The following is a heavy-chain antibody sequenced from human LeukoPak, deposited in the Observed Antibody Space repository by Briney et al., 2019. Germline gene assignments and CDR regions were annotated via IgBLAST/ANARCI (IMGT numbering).Heavy chain of an antibody. V-gene: IGHV3-53*01. CDR3: ARIWRVTYDTSGYTDY. CDR1: GFTVSSYY. Sequence: HPGGSLRLSCAASGFTVSSYYMSWVRRAPGKGLEWVSIIHSGGDTFYADSVKGRFTISRDNSKNTLYLQMNGLRAEDTAVYYCARIWRVTYDTSGYTDYWGQGTLVTVSS. D-gene: IGHD3-22*01. CDR2: IHSGGDT. J-gene: IGHJ4*02.